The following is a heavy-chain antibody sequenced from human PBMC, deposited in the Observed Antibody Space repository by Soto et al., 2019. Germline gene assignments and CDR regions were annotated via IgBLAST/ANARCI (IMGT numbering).Heavy chain of an antibody. CDR2: ISSSGSTI. CDR3: ARGYRDQRGY. CDR1: GFTFSSYE. J-gene: IGHJ4*02. D-gene: IGHD2-15*01. V-gene: IGHV3-48*03. Sequence: EVQLVESGGGWVQPGGSLRLSCAASGFTFSSYEMNWVRQAPGKGLEWVSYISSSGSTIYYADSVKGRFTISRDNAKNSLYLQMKSLRAEDTAVYYCARGYRDQRGYWGQGTLVTVSS.